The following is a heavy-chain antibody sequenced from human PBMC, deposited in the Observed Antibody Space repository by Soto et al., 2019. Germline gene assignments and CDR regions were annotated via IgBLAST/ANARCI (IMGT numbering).Heavy chain of an antibody. CDR3: AKNQDWNRPDPGAFDV. D-gene: IGHD1-1*01. Sequence: EVQLSQSGGGLVQRGGSLRLSREGSGFTFGDYGINWVRQAPGKGLEWVSGISGSGNQIDYSDSVEGRFTVSRDNSKNTVFLQMNGLSAGDTAVYFCAKNQDWNRPDPGAFDVWGQGTMVTVSS. J-gene: IGHJ3*01. CDR1: GFTFGDYG. V-gene: IGHV3-23*01. CDR2: ISGSGNQI.